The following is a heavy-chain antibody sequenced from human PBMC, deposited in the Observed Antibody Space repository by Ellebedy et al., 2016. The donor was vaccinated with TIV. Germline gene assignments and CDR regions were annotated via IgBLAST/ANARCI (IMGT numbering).Heavy chain of an antibody. Sequence: MPSETLSLTCTVSGASFSSRSYYWGWIRQPPGKGLEWIGNIYYSGSTYYSPSLKSRVTISVDTSKNQFSLNLSSVTAADTAMYYCARRHDPKYNNYMDVWGKGTTVTVSS. CDR2: IYYSGST. CDR1: GASFSSRSYY. J-gene: IGHJ6*03. CDR3: ARRHDPKYNNYMDV. V-gene: IGHV4-39*07.